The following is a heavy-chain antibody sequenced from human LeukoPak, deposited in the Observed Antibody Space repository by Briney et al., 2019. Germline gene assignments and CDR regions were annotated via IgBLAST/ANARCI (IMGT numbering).Heavy chain of an antibody. D-gene: IGHD5-12*01. Sequence: QPGGSLRLSCAASGFTFSESWMSWVRQAPGKGLEWVGNIKQDGSEKYYVDSVKGRFTISRDNAKNSLYLQMNSLRAEDTAVYYCAKGSRATAPYYYYYMDVWGKGTTVTVSS. CDR2: IKQDGSEK. J-gene: IGHJ6*03. CDR1: GFTFSESW. V-gene: IGHV3-7*03. CDR3: AKGSRATAPYYYYYMDV.